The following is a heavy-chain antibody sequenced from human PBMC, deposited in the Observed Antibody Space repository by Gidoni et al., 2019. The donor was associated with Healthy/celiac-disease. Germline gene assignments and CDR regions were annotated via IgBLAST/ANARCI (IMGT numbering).Heavy chain of an antibody. CDR1: GFTFSSYA. CDR2: ISSNGGST. CDR3: VKGEPERGDRIQDAFDI. D-gene: IGHD2-21*01. Sequence: EVQLVESGGGLVQPGGSLRLSCSASGFTFSSYAMHWVRQAPGKGLEYVSAISSNGGSTYYADSVKGRFTISRDNSKNTLYLQMSSLRAEDTAVYYCVKGEPERGDRIQDAFDIWGQGTMVTVSS. V-gene: IGHV3-64D*06. J-gene: IGHJ3*02.